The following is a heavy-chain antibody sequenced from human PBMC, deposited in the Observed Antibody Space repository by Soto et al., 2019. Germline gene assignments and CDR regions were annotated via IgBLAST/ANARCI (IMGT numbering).Heavy chain of an antibody. CDR2: IRYDGSNK. D-gene: IGHD2-15*01. Sequence: GGAPRLSCAASGFTFSSYCKHWGRPGPGQGVGGGGVIRYDGSNKYYADSVKGRFTISRDNSKNTLYLQMNSLRAEDTAVYYCARDLGYCSGGSCYSPADYYYYGMDVWGQGTTVTVSS. J-gene: IGHJ6*02. CDR3: ARDLGYCSGGSCYSPADYYYYGMDV. CDR1: GFTFSSYC. V-gene: IGHV3-33*08.